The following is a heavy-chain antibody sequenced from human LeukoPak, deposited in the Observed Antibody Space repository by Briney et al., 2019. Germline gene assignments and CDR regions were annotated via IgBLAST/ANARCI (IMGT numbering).Heavy chain of an antibody. V-gene: IGHV3-30*18. D-gene: IGHD3-10*01. CDR1: GFTFSSYG. CDR2: ISYGGSNK. J-gene: IGHJ4*02. CDR3: AKDLITMVRGPFDY. Sequence: GRSLRLSCAASGFTFSSYGMHWVRQAPGKGLEWVAVISYGGSNKYYADSVKGRFTISRDNSKNTLYLQMNSLRAEDTAVYYCAKDLITMVRGPFDYWGQGTLVTVSS.